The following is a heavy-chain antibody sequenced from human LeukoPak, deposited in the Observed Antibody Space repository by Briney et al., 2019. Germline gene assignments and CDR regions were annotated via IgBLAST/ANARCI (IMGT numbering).Heavy chain of an antibody. CDR1: RSTFTSYD. J-gene: IGHJ5*02. V-gene: IGHV1-8*01. CDR2: MNPNSGNT. CDR3: AGGRGMIVSGWFDP. Sequence: ASVKVSCKASRSTFTSYDINWVRQATGQRLEWMGWMNPNSGNTGYAQKCQGRVTMTRNTSISTAYMELSSLRSADTAVCYCAGGRGMIVSGWFDPWGQGTLVTVSS. D-gene: IGHD3-22*01.